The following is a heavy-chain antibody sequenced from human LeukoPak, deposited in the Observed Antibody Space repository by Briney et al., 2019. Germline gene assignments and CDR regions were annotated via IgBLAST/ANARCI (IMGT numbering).Heavy chain of an antibody. D-gene: IGHD3-10*01. Sequence: PSQTLSLTCTVSGGSISSGGYYWSWIRQPPGKGLEWIGYIYHSGSTYYNPSLKSRVTISVDRSKNQFSLKLSSVTAADTAVYYCARVSLVRGGLFDYWGQGTLVTVSS. V-gene: IGHV4-30-2*01. CDR3: ARVSLVRGGLFDY. CDR2: IYHSGST. J-gene: IGHJ4*02. CDR1: GGSISSGGYY.